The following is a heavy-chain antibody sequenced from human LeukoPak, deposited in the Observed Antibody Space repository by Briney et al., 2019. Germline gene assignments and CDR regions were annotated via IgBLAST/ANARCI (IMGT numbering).Heavy chain of an antibody. CDR3: ARVHSSGSIYYYGMDV. V-gene: IGHV1-18*01. CDR1: GYTFTSYG. D-gene: IGHD6-19*01. J-gene: IGHJ6*02. CDR2: ISAYNGNT. Sequence: GASVKVSCKASGYTFTSYGISWVRQAPGQGLEWMGWISAYNGNTNYAQKLQGRVTMTTDTSTSTAYMELRSLRPDDTAVYYCARVHSSGSIYYYGMDVWGQGTTVTVSS.